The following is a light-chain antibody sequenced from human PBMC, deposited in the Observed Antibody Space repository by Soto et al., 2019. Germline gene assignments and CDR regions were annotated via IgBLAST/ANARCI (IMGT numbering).Light chain of an antibody. Sequence: EIVMTQSPVTLSLSPGERATLSCRAGESVSSNLAWYQQKPGQAPRLLIYGASTRATGVPARFTGSGSGTEFTLTISSLQFDDSAVYYCQQYNNLWTFGQGTKVEIK. CDR2: GAS. CDR1: ESVSSN. J-gene: IGKJ1*01. V-gene: IGKV3-15*01. CDR3: QQYNNLWT.